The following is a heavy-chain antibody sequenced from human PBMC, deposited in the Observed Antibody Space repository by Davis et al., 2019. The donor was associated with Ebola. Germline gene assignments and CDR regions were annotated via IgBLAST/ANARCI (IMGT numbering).Heavy chain of an antibody. CDR3: AREHHVGLAGRHAFDI. D-gene: IGHD6-19*01. V-gene: IGHV3-7*01. CDR1: NFRFDKHW. Sequence: GGSLRLSCVVSNFRFDKHWMSWVRQAPGRGLEWVAHLNEDGYVTYYVDSVRGRITISRDNAKNSLYLEMNGLRDEDSAVYYCAREHHVGLAGRHAFDIWGQGTMVTVTS. CDR2: LNEDGYVT. J-gene: IGHJ3*02.